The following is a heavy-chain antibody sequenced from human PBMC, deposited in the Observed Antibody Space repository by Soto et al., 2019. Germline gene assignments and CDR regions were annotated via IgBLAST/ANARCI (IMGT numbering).Heavy chain of an antibody. CDR3: ARDKDWAFDN. CDR2: IFVTSTII. D-gene: IGHD3-9*01. CDR1: GLTFSDYS. V-gene: IGHV3-48*04. J-gene: IGHJ4*02. Sequence: VQLVESGGKLVQPGRSLRLSCVASGLTFSDYSMVWVRRSPGKGLEWISYIFVTSTIIYYADSVKGRFTVSRDNAQNSLSLQMNSLRVEDTGIYYCARDKDWAFDNWGQGTLVTVSS.